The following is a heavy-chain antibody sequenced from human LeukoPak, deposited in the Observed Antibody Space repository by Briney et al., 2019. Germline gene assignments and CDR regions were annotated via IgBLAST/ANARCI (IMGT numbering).Heavy chain of an antibody. CDR1: GLTFTKAW. CDR3: TTNPYDKSGYHI. D-gene: IGHD3-22*01. J-gene: IGHJ3*02. Sequence: GGSLRLSCAASGLTFTKAWMTWVRQAPGEGLEWVGRIKSNTDGGTTDYAAPVKGRFTISRDDSKNTLYLEMNSLKTEDTAVYYCTTNPYDKSGYHIWGQGTMVTVSS. V-gene: IGHV3-15*01. CDR2: IKSNTDGGTT.